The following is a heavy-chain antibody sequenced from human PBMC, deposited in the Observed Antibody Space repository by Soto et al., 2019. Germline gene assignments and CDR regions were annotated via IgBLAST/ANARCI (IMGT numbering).Heavy chain of an antibody. CDR3: ARDSPLYCSSTRCYTPPQQLLDDEPSTLDY. Sequence: GGSLRLSCAASGFTFSSYSMNWVRQAPGKGLEWVSSISSSSSYIYYADSVKGRFTISRDNAENSLYLQMNSLRAEDTAVYYCARDSPLYCSSTRCYTPPQQLLDDEPSTLDYWGQGTLVTVSS. D-gene: IGHD2-2*02. CDR2: ISSSSSYI. CDR1: GFTFSSYS. J-gene: IGHJ4*02. V-gene: IGHV3-21*01.